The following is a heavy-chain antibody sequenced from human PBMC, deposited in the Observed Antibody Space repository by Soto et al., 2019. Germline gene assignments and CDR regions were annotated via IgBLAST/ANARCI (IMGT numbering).Heavy chain of an antibody. CDR3: ARGGSGYVWFNEF. V-gene: IGHV1-69*01. CDR2: IIPVFSTA. CDR1: GGLFSSYA. D-gene: IGHD3-22*01. J-gene: IGHJ4*02. Sequence: QEQLVQSGAEVKKPGSSVKVSCKSSGGLFSSYAISWVRQAPGQGLEWMGGIIPVFSTAYYAQKFQGRVTITADESTNTAYMELSSLRSEDTAMYYCARGGSGYVWFNEFWGQGSLVTVSS.